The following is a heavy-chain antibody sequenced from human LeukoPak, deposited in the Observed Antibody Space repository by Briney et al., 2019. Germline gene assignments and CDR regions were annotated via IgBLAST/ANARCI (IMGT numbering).Heavy chain of an antibody. CDR3: ARVLRLMASQYYFDY. CDR1: GASINTYY. J-gene: IGHJ4*02. D-gene: IGHD3-16*01. Sequence: SETLSLTCTVSGASINTYYWSWIRQPPGKGLEWIGYIYYSGSTSYNPSLKTRVTISIDTSKNQFTLKLSSVTAADTAVYYCARVLRLMASQYYFDYWGQGTLVTVSS. CDR2: IYYSGST. V-gene: IGHV4-59*01.